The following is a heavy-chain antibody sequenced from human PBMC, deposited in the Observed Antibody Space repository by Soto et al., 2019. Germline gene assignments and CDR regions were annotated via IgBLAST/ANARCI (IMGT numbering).Heavy chain of an antibody. CDR3: ARDESAGSIIRY. CDR2: ISNGGDYI. Sequence: EVQVVESGGGLVKPGGSLRLSCTASGSPFSTYGMNWVRQAPWKGLEWVSSISNGGDYIYYADSVQGRFTISRDNAKNSLYLQMSSLIVEDTAVYFCARDESAGSIIRYWGQGTLVTVSS. J-gene: IGHJ4*02. CDR1: GSPFSTYG. V-gene: IGHV3-21*01. D-gene: IGHD4-4*01.